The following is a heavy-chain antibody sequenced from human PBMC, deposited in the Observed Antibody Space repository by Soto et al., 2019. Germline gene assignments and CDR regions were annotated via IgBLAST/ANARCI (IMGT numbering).Heavy chain of an antibody. CDR3: ARQPDDGDYGYYFEY. CDR2: IYYTGTA. CDR1: GGSISPYY. D-gene: IGHD4-17*01. V-gene: IGHV4-59*01. J-gene: IGHJ4*02. Sequence: QVQLLESGPGLVNPSQTLSLSCTVSGGSISPYYWSWLRQSPGKGLEWLGYIYYTGTADYNPSLENRVTLSVDTSTNRFSLELTSVTAADTAVYYCARQPDDGDYGYYFEYCGPGLLITVSS.